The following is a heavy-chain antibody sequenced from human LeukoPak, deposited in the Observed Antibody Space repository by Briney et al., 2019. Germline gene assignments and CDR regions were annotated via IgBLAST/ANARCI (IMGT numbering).Heavy chain of an antibody. CDR1: GYTLTELS. CDR2: FDPEDGET. CDR3: FLNYYDSSGYEY. Sequence: ASVKVSCKVSGYTLTELSMHWVRQAPGKGLEWKGGFDPEDGETIYAQKFQGRVTMTEDTSTDTAYMELSSLRSEDTAVYYCFLNYYDSSGYEYWGQGTLVTVSS. J-gene: IGHJ4*02. D-gene: IGHD3-22*01. V-gene: IGHV1-24*01.